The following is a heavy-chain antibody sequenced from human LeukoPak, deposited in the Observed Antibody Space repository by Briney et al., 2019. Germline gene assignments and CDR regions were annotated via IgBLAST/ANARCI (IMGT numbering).Heavy chain of an antibody. CDR2: ISYDGSDK. D-gene: IGHD1-26*01. CDR1: GFSFSTYG. Sequence: PGGSLRLSCAASGFSFSTYGMHWVRHAPGKGLEWVTVISYDGSDKYYADSVKGRFTISRDNSRNTLYLQMNSLRVEDTAVYYCAKEVGTFTLDYWGQGTLVTVSS. J-gene: IGHJ4*02. CDR3: AKEVGTFTLDY. V-gene: IGHV3-30*18.